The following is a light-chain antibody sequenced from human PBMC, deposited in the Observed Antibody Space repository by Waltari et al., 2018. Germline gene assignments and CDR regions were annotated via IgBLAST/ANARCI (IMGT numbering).Light chain of an antibody. CDR3: QQYGSSPLT. J-gene: IGKJ4*01. CDR2: GAS. CDR1: QSVSSDS. V-gene: IGKV3-20*01. Sequence: EIVLTQSPGTLSLSPGERATLSCRASQSVSSDSLTWYQQKPGQAPRLLIYGASSRATCIPDRFSGSGSGTDFTLTISRLEPEDFAVYYCQQYGSSPLTFGGGTKVEIK.